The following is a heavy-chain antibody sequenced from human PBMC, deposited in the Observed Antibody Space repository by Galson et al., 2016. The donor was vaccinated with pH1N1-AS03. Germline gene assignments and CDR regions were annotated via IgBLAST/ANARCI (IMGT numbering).Heavy chain of an antibody. Sequence: SLRLSCAASGFTFSDYAMHWVRQAPGRGLEYVSAISSDGSGTYYANSVKGRFTISRDNSKNTMYLQMGSPRPEDMAVYYCARGPVSYSNYWFPPPDYWGQGTLVTVSS. J-gene: IGHJ4*02. V-gene: IGHV3-64*01. D-gene: IGHD6-13*01. CDR2: ISSDGSGT. CDR3: ARGPVSYSNYWFPPPDY. CDR1: GFTFSDYA.